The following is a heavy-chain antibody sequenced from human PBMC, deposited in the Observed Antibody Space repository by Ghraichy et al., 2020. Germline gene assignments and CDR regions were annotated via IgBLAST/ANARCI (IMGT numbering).Heavy chain of an antibody. V-gene: IGHV3-30*18. D-gene: IGHD3-10*01. CDR2: ISYDGNNK. CDR3: AKLRYYSSPDYFYYALDV. Sequence: GGSLRLSCTASGFTFSTYGMHWVRQAPGKGLEWVALISYDGNNKYYADSVKGRFTISRDNSKNTLYLQMNSLKPDDTAVYYCAKLRYYSSPDYFYYALDVWGQGTTVTVSS. J-gene: IGHJ6*02. CDR1: GFTFSTYG.